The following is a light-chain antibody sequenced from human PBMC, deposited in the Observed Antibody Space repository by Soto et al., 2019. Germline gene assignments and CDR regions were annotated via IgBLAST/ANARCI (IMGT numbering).Light chain of an antibody. Sequence: EIVLTQSPATLSVSPGERATLSCRASQSVSSYLAWYQQKPGQAPRLLIYDASTRATGIPARFSGSGSGTDFTLTISSLQPEDFAVYYCQQYKSWSPITFGQGTRLEIK. V-gene: IGKV3-11*01. J-gene: IGKJ5*01. CDR3: QQYKSWSPIT. CDR1: QSVSSY. CDR2: DAS.